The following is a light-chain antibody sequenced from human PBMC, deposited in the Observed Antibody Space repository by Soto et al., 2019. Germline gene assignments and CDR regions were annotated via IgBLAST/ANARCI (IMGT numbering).Light chain of an antibody. Sequence: QSVLTQPASVSRSPGQSITISCTGTSSDVGGYNYVSWYQQHPGKAPKLMIYDVSNRPSGVSNRFSGSKSGNTASLTISGLQAEDEADYYCSSYTSSSPHVVFGGGTKVTV. CDR1: SSDVGGYNY. CDR2: DVS. V-gene: IGLV2-14*01. J-gene: IGLJ2*01. CDR3: SSYTSSSPHVV.